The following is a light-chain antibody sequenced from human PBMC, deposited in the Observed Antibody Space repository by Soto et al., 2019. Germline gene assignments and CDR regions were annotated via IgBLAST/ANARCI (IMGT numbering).Light chain of an antibody. V-gene: IGKV2-28*01. CDR3: MQGLQTHRT. CDR1: RSILHSNGYYY. Sequence: DILMTQSPLSLTVTPGESASIACRSSRSILHSNGYYYLDWYLQKPGQSPQLLIYLTSTRASGVPDRFSGSGSGTDFTLKISRVEAEDVGIYYCMQGLQTHRTFGPGTKVDIX. J-gene: IGKJ3*01. CDR2: LTS.